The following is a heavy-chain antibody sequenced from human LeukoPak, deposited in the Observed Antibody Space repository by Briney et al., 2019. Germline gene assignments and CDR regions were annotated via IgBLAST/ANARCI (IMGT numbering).Heavy chain of an antibody. CDR2: ISGSGGGT. V-gene: IGHV3-23*01. J-gene: IGHJ3*02. CDR3: ARDVSCSSTSCYYSSSPGEAAFDI. Sequence: GGSLRLSCEASGVTFSSYVMSWVRQAPGKGPEWVSGISGSGGGTYYADSVKGRFAISRDNAKNSLYLQMNSLRAEDTAVYYCARDVSCSSTSCYYSSSPGEAAFDIWGQGTMVTVSS. CDR1: GVTFSSYV. D-gene: IGHD2-2*01.